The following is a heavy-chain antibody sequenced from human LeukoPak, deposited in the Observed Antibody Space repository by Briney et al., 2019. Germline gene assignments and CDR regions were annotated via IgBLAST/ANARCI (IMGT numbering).Heavy chain of an antibody. V-gene: IGHV4-30-2*01. CDR3: ARGASKLLWFGESAFDY. Sequence: SQTLSLTCAVYGGSISSGGYSWSWIRQPPGKGLEWIGYIYHSGSTYYNPSLKSRVTISVDRSKNQFSLKLSSVTAADTAVYYCARGASKLLWFGESAFDYWGQGTLVTVSS. CDR1: GGSISSGGYS. J-gene: IGHJ4*02. D-gene: IGHD3-10*01. CDR2: IYHSGST.